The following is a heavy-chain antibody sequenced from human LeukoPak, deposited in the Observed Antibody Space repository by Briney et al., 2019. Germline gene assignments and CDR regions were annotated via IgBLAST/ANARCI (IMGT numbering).Heavy chain of an antibody. CDR3: ARAELLPGDYPFSYFDY. D-gene: IGHD4-17*01. J-gene: IGHJ4*02. V-gene: IGHV4-39*07. CDR1: GASISSSNYY. Sequence: KSSETLSLTCAVSGASISSSNYYWGWVRQSPGKGLEWIGNTYSSGNTYYNASLKSRVTMYIDTSKNQFSLKLSSVTAAGTAVYYCARAELLPGDYPFSYFDYWGQGTLVTVSS. CDR2: TYSSGNT.